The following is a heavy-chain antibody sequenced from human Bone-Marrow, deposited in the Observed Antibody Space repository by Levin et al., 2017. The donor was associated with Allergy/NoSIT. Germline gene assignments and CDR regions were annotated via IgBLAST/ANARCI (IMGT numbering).Heavy chain of an antibody. CDR1: GFIFNNAW. J-gene: IGHJ4*02. CDR3: TTDIFLVYGDYGTFEF. V-gene: IGHV3-15*01. D-gene: IGHD4-17*01. Sequence: GESLKISCAASGFIFNNAWMSWVRQAPGKGLEWVGHIKKKSDGGTTDYAPPVKGRFTISRDDSKNTLYLQMNSLKTEDTAVYYCTTDIFLVYGDYGTFEFWGQGALVTVSS. CDR2: IKKKSDGGTT.